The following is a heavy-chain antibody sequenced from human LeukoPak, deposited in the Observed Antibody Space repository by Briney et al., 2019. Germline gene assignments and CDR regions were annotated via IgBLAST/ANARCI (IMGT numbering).Heavy chain of an antibody. D-gene: IGHD3-16*02. V-gene: IGHV4-59*01. CDR2: IQYSGST. CDR3: ARTFMITFGGVIGYFEH. Sequence: SETLSLTCTVSGGSISSYYWSWIRQPPGKGLEWIGYIQYSGSTNYNPSLKSRVTISVDMSKNQFSLKLSSVTAADTAVYYCARTFMITFGGVIGYFEHWGQGTLVTVSS. J-gene: IGHJ4*02. CDR1: GGSISSYY.